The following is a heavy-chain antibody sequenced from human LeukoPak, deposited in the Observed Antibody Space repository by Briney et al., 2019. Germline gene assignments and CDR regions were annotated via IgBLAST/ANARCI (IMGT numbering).Heavy chain of an antibody. CDR3: AKGIPWACLPYCAIDI. Sequence: PGRSLRLSCAASGFTFSSYAMNWVRQAPGKGLEWVSTISGSGGSTYYADSVKGRFTISRDNSKNTLYLQMNSLRAEDTALYYCAKGIPWACLPYCAIDIWGQGTLVTVSS. V-gene: IGHV3-23*01. D-gene: IGHD1-26*01. J-gene: IGHJ3*02. CDR1: GFTFSSYA. CDR2: ISGSGGST.